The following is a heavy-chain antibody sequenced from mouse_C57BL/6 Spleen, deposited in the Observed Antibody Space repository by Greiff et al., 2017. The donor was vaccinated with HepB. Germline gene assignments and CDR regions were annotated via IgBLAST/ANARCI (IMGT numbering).Heavy chain of an antibody. D-gene: IGHD3-2*02. J-gene: IGHJ2*01. CDR1: GYTFTSYW. CDR3: ARGGSSGDVQYFDY. CDR2: IHPNSGST. Sequence: QVQLQQPGAELVKPGASVKLSCKASGYTFTSYWMHWVKQRPGQGLEWIGMIHPNSGSTNYNEKFKSKATLTVDKSSSTAYMQLSSLTSEDSAVYYCARGGSSGDVQYFDYWGQGTTVTVSS. V-gene: IGHV1-64*01.